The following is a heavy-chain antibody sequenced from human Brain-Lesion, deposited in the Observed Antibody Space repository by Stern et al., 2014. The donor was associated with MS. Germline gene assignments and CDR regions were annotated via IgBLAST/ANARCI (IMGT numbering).Heavy chain of an antibody. D-gene: IGHD2-2*01. CDR1: GGSISSGGYY. J-gene: IGHJ6*02. CDR2: IFNSGST. CDR3: ARGRVVPGFQYYATDV. Sequence: VQLVESGPGLVKPSQTLSLSCTVSGGSISSGGYYWSWIRQPAGKGLEWIGRIFNSGSTSYNPSLKSRGTISIDTSKTQSSLRLNSMTAADTAVYYCARGRVVPGFQYYATDVWGQGTTVIVSS. V-gene: IGHV4-61*02.